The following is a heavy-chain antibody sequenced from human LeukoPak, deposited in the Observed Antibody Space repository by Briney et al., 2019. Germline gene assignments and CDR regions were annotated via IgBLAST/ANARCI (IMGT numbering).Heavy chain of an antibody. CDR1: GFTISSYA. CDR2: ITGSSHRT. CDR3: SRGCRLCGY. Sequence: PGGTLRLSRAASGFTISSYAMSWVSQPPRKGLQSGTTITGSSHRTYYADSVRGRFTISRDTSKNNLSLRLNTLTAADTAIYFCSRGCRLCGYWGQGTLVTVSS. J-gene: IGHJ4*02. D-gene: IGHD2-21*01. V-gene: IGHV3-23*01.